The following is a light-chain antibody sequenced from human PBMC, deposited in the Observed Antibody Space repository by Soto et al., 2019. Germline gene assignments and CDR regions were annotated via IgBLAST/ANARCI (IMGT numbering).Light chain of an antibody. V-gene: IGKV1-39*01. J-gene: IGKJ1*01. CDR1: QSINSK. CDR3: QQSYKSPPT. CDR2: AAT. Sequence: DIQITQSPFSLSASVGDRVTITFRASQSINSKLNWYQQKRGEVPKLLIYAATSLQSGVPSRFSGSGSGTDFTLTISSLQPEDFEPYYCQQSYKSPPTFGQGTKVDIK.